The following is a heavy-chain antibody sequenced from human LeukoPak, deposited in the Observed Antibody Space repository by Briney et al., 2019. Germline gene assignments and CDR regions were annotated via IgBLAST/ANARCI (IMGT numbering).Heavy chain of an antibody. J-gene: IGHJ5*02. D-gene: IGHD3-3*01. CDR1: GYTFINYD. Sequence: ASVKVSCKASGYTFINYDINWVRQASGQGLEWMGIINPSGGSTNYAQKFQDRVTMTRDMSTSTVYMELSSLRSEDTAVYYCAREAVTIFGLVRTQTTKRPHRFDPWGQGTLVTVSS. CDR3: AREAVTIFGLVRTQTTKRPHRFDP. V-gene: IGHV1-46*01. CDR2: INPSGGST.